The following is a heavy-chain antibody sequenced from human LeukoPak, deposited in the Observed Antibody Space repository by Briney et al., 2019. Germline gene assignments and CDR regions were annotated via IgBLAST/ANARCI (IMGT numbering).Heavy chain of an antibody. J-gene: IGHJ4*02. Sequence: GGSLRLSCAASGLTFSSYWMHWVRQAPGKGLVWVSSINTDGSSTSYADSVKGRFTISRDNAKNTLYLQMNSLRAEDTAVYYCARDSSGSFDYWGQGTLVTVSS. V-gene: IGHV3-74*01. CDR3: ARDSSGSFDY. CDR1: GLTFSSYW. D-gene: IGHD6-19*01. CDR2: INTDGSST.